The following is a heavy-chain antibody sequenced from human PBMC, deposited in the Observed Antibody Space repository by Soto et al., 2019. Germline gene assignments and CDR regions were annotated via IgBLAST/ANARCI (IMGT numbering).Heavy chain of an antibody. V-gene: IGHV3-23*01. Sequence: PGGSLRLSCAASGFTFSSYAMSWVRQAPGKGLEWVSAISGSGGSTYYADSVKGRFTISRDNSKNTLYLQMNSLRAEDTAVYYCAKVPSGGDYVWGSYRYTYNWFDPWGQGTLVTVSS. CDR1: GFTFSSYA. J-gene: IGHJ5*02. D-gene: IGHD3-16*02. CDR2: ISGSGGST. CDR3: AKVPSGGDYVWGSYRYTYNWFDP.